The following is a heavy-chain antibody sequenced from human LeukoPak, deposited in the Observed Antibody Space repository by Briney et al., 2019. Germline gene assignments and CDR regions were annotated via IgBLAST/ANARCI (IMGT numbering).Heavy chain of an antibody. CDR2: INPNSGGT. J-gene: IGHJ4*02. V-gene: IGHV1-2*02. CDR1: GYTFTGYY. D-gene: IGHD3-16*01. Sequence: GASVKVSCKASGYTFTGYYMHWVRQAPGQGLEWMGWINPNSGGTNYAQKFQGRVTMTRDTSISTAYMELSGLRSDDTAVYYCARDGLHLGEFDVLTNWGQGTLVTVSS. CDR3: ARDGLHLGEFDVLTN.